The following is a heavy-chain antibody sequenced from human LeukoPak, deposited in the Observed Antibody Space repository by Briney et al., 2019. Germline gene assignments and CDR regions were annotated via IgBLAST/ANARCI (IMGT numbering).Heavy chain of an antibody. V-gene: IGHV3-7*01. J-gene: IGHJ4*02. CDR3: ARETHIMGPSFDY. CDR2: INEVGSEK. D-gene: IGHD5-12*01. Sequence: GGSLRLSCAASGFTLSSNWLSWVRQAPGKGLEWVANINEVGSEKYYVDSVKGRFTISRDNAKNSLYLQMNNLGAEDTAVYYCARETHIMGPSFDYWGQGTLVTVSS. CDR1: GFTLSSNW.